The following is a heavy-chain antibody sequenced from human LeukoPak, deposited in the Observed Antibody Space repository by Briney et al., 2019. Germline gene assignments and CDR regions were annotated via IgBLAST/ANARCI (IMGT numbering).Heavy chain of an antibody. CDR1: GFTFSNYW. CDR2: IKEDGSEK. D-gene: IGHD2-21*01. CDR3: MKLPTMIIVIDTDFEY. J-gene: IGHJ4*02. V-gene: IGHV3-7*03. Sequence: PGGSLRLSCAASGFTFSNYWMSWVRQAPGKGPEWVANIKEDGSEKNYVDSVKGRFTISRDNAKSSVYLQMNNVRAEDTALYYCMKLPTMIIVIDTDFEYWGQGAQVTVSS.